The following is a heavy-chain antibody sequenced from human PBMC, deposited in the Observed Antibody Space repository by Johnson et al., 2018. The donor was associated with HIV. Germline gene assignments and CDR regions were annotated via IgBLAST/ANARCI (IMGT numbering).Heavy chain of an antibody. V-gene: IGHV3-30*02. CDR3: AKEGITMEVDI. J-gene: IGHJ3*02. CDR2: IRYDGSSK. D-gene: IGHD3-10*01. CDR1: GFIFSNCG. Sequence: QVQLVESGGGVVQPGGSLRLSCAASGFIFSNCGMHWVRQAPGKGLEWVAFIRYDGSSKYYADSVKGRFTISRDNSKNTLHLQMHSLRAEDTAVYYCAKEGITMEVDIWGQGTMVTVSS.